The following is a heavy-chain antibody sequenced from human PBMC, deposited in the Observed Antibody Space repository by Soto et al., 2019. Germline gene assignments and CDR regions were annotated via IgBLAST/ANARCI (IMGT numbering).Heavy chain of an antibody. CDR1: GFTFSAYY. Sequence: QVQLEESGGGLVKPGGSLRLSCAASGFTFSAYYMSCIRQAPGKGLEYISYISSSGTSANYADSVKGRFTISRDNAKNSLYLQMNSLRAEDTAVYYCARDRGAVTGQYFDYWGQGALVTVSS. CDR2: ISSSGTSA. J-gene: IGHJ4*02. V-gene: IGHV3-11*05. CDR3: ARDRGAVTGQYFDY. D-gene: IGHD6-19*01.